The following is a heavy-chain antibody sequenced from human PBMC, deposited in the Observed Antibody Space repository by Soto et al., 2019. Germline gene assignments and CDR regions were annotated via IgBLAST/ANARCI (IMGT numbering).Heavy chain of an antibody. CDR3: ARGIRYNWNDAGYYYYYMDV. CDR1: GFIFSSYS. V-gene: IGHV3-74*01. CDR2: INGDGSMT. D-gene: IGHD1-20*01. Sequence: GGSLRLSCAASGFIFSSYSMHWVRQAPGKGLVWVSHINGDGSMTDYADSVKCRFTISRDNSKNTLYLQMNSLRAEDTAVYYCARGIRYNWNDAGYYYYYMDVWGKGTTVTVSS. J-gene: IGHJ6*03.